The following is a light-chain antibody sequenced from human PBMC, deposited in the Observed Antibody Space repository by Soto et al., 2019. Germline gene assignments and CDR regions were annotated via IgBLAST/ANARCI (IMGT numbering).Light chain of an antibody. CDR2: EVT. CDR3: FSYAGNSIWL. J-gene: IGLJ2*01. CDR1: RSDVGSYNS. Sequence: QSVLTQPASVSGSPGQSITISCTGTRSDVGSYNSIAWYQQHPGKAPRVVIFEVTKRPSGISDRFSGSKSGYTASLTISGLQAEDEADYFGFSYAGNSIWLFGGGTKLTVL. V-gene: IGLV2-23*02.